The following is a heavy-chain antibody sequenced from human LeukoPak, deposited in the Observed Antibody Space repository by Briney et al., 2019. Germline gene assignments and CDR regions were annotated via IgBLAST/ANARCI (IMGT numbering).Heavy chain of an antibody. J-gene: IGHJ5*02. CDR3: ARVLNRIQLWPKEGKNDNWFDP. D-gene: IGHD5-18*01. V-gene: IGHV4-59*01. CDR1: GGSISSYY. Sequence: SETLSLTRTVSGGSISSYYWSWIRQPPGKGLEWIGYIDYSGSTNYNPSLKSRVTISVDTSKNQFSLKLSSVTAADTAVYYCARVLNRIQLWPKEGKNDNWFDPWGQGTLVTVSS. CDR2: IDYSGST.